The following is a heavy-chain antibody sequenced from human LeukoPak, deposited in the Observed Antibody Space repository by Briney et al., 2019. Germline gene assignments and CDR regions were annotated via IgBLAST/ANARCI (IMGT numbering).Heavy chain of an antibody. CDR1: GGSISSRPYC. V-gene: IGHV4-39*07. CDR2: FFYSGST. J-gene: IGHJ6*03. D-gene: IGHD3-22*01. CDR3: ARTRYDYYDSSGEVSYYMDV. Sequence: SETLSLTCTVSGGSISSRPYCWGWIRQPPGKGLEWLGSFFYSGSTNYKPSLKSRVTISVDTSKNQFSLKLSSVTAADTAVYYCARTRYDYYDSSGEVSYYMDVWGKGTTVTISS.